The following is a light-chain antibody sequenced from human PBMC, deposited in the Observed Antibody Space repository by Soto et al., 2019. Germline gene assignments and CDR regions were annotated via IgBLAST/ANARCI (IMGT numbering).Light chain of an antibody. Sequence: EIVLTQSPGTLSLSPGERATLSCRASQSVSSSYLAWYQQKPGQAPRLLIYGASSRATGIPDRFSGSGSGTDFTLTISRLEPEDFAVYYCQQYVSSSWTFGQGTKVDNK. CDR2: GAS. CDR3: QQYVSSSWT. J-gene: IGKJ1*01. V-gene: IGKV3-20*01. CDR1: QSVSSSY.